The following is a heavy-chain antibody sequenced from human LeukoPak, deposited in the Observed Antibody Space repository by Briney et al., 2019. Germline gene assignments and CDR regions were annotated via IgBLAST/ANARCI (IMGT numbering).Heavy chain of an antibody. Sequence: SETLSLTCTVSGGSISSGDYYWSWIRQPPGKGREWIGYIYYSGSTYYNPSLKSRVTISLDTSKNHFSLKLSSVTAADTAVYYCASTTIFGVVTDDNWFDPWGQGTLVTVSS. V-gene: IGHV4-30-4*08. CDR2: IYYSGST. CDR3: ASTTIFGVVTDDNWFDP. CDR1: GGSISSGDYY. D-gene: IGHD3-3*01. J-gene: IGHJ5*02.